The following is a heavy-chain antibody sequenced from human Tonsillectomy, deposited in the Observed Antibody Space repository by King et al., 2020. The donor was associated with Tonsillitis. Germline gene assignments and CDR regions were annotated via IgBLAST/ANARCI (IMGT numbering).Heavy chain of an antibody. Sequence: VQLVESGGGVVQPGRSLRLSCAASGFTFSSYAMHWVRQAPGKGLEWVAVISYDGSNKYYADSVKGRFTISRDNSKNTLYLQMNSLRAEDTAVYYCARDLRGPTVTTHYWGHGTLVTVSS. J-gene: IGHJ4*01. D-gene: IGHD4-11*01. V-gene: IGHV3-30-3*01. CDR3: ARDLRGPTVTTHY. CDR1: GFTFSSYA. CDR2: ISYDGSNK.